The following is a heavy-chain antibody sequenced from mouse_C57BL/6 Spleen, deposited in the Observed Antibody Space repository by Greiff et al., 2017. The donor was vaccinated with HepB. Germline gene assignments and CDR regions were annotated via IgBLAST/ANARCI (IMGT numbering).Heavy chain of an antibody. CDR2: IRNKANGYTT. V-gene: IGHV7-3*01. J-gene: IGHJ4*01. D-gene: IGHD2-4*01. CDR1: GFTFTDYY. CDR3: ARSLYDYDEGDYAMDY. Sequence: EVMLVESGGGLVQPGGSLSLSCAASGFTFTDYYMSWVRQPPGKALEWLGFIRNKANGYTTEYSASVKGRFTISRDNSQSILYLQMNALRAEDSATYYCARSLYDYDEGDYAMDYWGQGTSVTVSS.